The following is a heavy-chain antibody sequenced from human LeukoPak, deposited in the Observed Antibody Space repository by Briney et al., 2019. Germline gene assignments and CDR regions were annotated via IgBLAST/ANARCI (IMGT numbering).Heavy chain of an antibody. CDR2: SKPNSGGT. V-gene: IGHV1-2*02. CDR3: ARGGDSSGYSIDP. Sequence: GASVTVSCKASGYTFTGYYMYWVGQAPGQGREWMGWSKPNSGGTNYAQKFQGRVTMTRDTSISTAYMELSRLRSDDTAVYYCARGGDSSGYSIDPWGQGTLVTVSS. CDR1: GYTFTGYY. D-gene: IGHD3-22*01. J-gene: IGHJ5*02.